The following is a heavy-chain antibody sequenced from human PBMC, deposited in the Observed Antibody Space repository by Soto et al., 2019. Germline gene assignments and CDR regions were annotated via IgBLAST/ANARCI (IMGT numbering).Heavy chain of an antibody. CDR1: GYSFTSYW. Sequence: GESLKISCKGSGYSFTSYWISWVRQMPGKGLEWMGRIDPSDSYTNYSPSFQGHVTISADKSISTAYLQWSSLKASDTAMYCCATYYYYGMDVWGQGTTVTAAS. J-gene: IGHJ6*02. V-gene: IGHV5-10-1*01. CDR2: IDPSDSYT. CDR3: ATYYYYGMDV.